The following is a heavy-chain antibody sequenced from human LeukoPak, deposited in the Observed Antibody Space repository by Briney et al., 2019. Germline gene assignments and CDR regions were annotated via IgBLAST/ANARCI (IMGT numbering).Heavy chain of an antibody. V-gene: IGHV1-18*04. Sequence: ASVKVSCKASGYTFTGYYMHWVRQAPGQGLEWMGWISAYNGNTNYAQKLQGRVTMTTDTSTSTAYMELRSLRSDDTAVYYCARDLSATTVTTSYYGMDVWGQGTTVTVSS. CDR1: GYTFTGYY. CDR2: ISAYNGNT. J-gene: IGHJ6*02. CDR3: ARDLSATTVTTSYYGMDV. D-gene: IGHD4-17*01.